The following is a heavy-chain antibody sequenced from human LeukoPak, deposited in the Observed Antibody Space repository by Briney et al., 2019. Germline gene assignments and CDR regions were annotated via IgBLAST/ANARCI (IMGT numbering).Heavy chain of an antibody. J-gene: IGHJ5*02. V-gene: IGHV1-18*01. D-gene: IGHD6-13*01. CDR1: GYSFTSFN. Sequence: ASVKVSCKASGYSFTSFNIAWVRQAPGQGLEWVGWISTKNGYTNYAERLQGRVTMTTDSSTTTAYKELRSLTSDDTAIYYCARWVAAAGENFFDPWGQGTLVTVSS. CDR3: ARWVAAAGENFFDP. CDR2: ISTKNGYT.